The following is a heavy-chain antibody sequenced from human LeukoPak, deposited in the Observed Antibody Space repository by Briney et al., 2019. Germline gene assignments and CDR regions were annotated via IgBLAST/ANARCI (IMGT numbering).Heavy chain of an antibody. Sequence: PGGSLRLSCNASGFAFSGYAMSWVRQAPGKGLEWVSAISGSGGSTYYADSVKGRFTISRDNSKNTLYLQMNSLRAEDTAVYYCAKDKVYYDSSGYYSDAFDIWGQGTMVTVSS. D-gene: IGHD3-22*01. CDR3: AKDKVYYDSSGYYSDAFDI. CDR2: ISGSGGST. J-gene: IGHJ3*02. CDR1: GFAFSGYA. V-gene: IGHV3-23*01.